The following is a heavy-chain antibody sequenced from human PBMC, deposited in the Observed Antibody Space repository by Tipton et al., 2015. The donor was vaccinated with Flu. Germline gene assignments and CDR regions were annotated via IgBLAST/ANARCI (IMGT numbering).Heavy chain of an antibody. CDR2: IFHSRNP. CDR3: ARRDYSNYVSEPKNWFDP. D-gene: IGHD4-11*01. V-gene: IGHV4-38-2*01. J-gene: IGHJ5*02. CDR1: GYSIRSSNYY. Sequence: LRLSCAVSGYSIRSSNYYWGWIRQPPGKGLEWIGNIFHSRNPYRNPSLKSRVTISIDTSKNQFSLKLSSVTAADTAVYYCARRDYSNYVSEPKNWFDPWGQGALVTVSS.